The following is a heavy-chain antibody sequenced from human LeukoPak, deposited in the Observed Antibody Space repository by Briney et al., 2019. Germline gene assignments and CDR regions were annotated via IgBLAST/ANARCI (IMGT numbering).Heavy chain of an antibody. J-gene: IGHJ4*02. CDR2: IRSSGTTM. V-gene: IGHV3-48*02. D-gene: IGHD1-26*01. Sequence: GGSLRLSCVASGFTFSRNSMNWVRQAPGKGLEWVSHIRSSGTTMYYADSVKGRFTISRDNAKNSLYLQMNSLRDEDTAVYYRATSGNYYLKYWGQGTLVTVSS. CDR1: GFTFSRNS. CDR3: ATSGNYYLKY.